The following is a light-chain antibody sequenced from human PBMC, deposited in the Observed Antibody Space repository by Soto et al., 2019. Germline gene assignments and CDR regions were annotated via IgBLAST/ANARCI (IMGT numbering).Light chain of an antibody. J-gene: IGKJ1*01. CDR3: QQYGSSPRT. V-gene: IGKV3-20*01. CDR1: QSVSAN. Sequence: EIVMTQSPATLSVSPVERATLSCMASQSVSANLAWYQQKPGQAPRLLIHDASSRATGISDRFTGSGSGTDFTLTITTLEPEDFAVYYCQQYGSSPRTFGLGTKVDIK. CDR2: DAS.